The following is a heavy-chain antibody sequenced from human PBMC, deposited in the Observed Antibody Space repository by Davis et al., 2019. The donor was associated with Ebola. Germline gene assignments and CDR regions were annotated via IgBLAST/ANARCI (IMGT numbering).Heavy chain of an antibody. D-gene: IGHD1-26*01. CDR3: AKDTSNIWFDI. Sequence: GGSLRLSCAASGFTFTSYAMHWVRQAPGKGLEWVSTLGTSADTYYADSVKGRFTISRDNSRNTLYLQMNGLRVEDTAIYYCAKDTSNIWFDIWGQGTLVTVSS. CDR2: LGTSADT. V-gene: IGHV3-23*01. CDR1: GFTFTSYA. J-gene: IGHJ3*02.